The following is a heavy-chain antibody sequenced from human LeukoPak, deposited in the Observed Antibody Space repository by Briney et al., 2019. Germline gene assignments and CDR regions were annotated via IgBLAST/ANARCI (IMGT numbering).Heavy chain of an antibody. J-gene: IGHJ2*01. CDR3: ARGGKSDWYFDL. CDR2: IDTAGDT. CDR1: GFTFSSDD. V-gene: IGHV3-13*01. Sequence: PGGSLRLSCAASGFTFSSDDMHWVRQATGKGLEWASAIDTAGDTFYPDSVKGRFTISRENAKNSLYLQMNSLRAGDTAVYYCARGGKSDWYFDLWGRGTLVTVSS. D-gene: IGHD3-10*01.